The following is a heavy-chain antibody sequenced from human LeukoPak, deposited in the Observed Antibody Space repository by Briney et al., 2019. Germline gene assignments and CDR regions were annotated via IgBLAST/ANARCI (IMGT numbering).Heavy chain of an antibody. CDR1: GYTFTSYG. CDR2: ISAYNGNT. D-gene: IGHD4-17*01. CDR3: ARDGYGDFEDYYYYYIDV. V-gene: IGHV1-18*01. Sequence: ASVKVSCKASGYTFTSYGIIWVRQAPGQGLEWMGRISAYNGNTNYAQKLQGRVTMTTDTSTSTAYMELRSLRSDDTAVYYCARDGYGDFEDYYYYYIDVWGKGTTVTVSS. J-gene: IGHJ6*03.